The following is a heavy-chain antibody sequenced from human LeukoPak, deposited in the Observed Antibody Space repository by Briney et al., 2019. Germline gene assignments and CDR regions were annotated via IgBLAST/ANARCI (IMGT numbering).Heavy chain of an antibody. V-gene: IGHV3-30*02. D-gene: IGHD6-19*01. CDR3: AKNRDSSDYPRDFDY. CDR2: IRHDGSYQ. CDR1: RFTFSSYG. J-gene: IGHJ4*02. Sequence: GGSLRLSCAASRFTFSSYGMHWVRQTPGKGPEWVAFIRHDGSYQQYADSVNGRFTVSRDNSKDTVYLQMNSLRTEDTAVYYCAKNRDSSDYPRDFDYWGQGTLVTVSS.